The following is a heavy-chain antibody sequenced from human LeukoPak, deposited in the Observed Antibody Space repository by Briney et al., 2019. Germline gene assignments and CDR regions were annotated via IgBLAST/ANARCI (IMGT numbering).Heavy chain of an antibody. D-gene: IGHD1-26*01. V-gene: IGHV5-51*01. CDR2: IHPGDSDT. CDR1: GYRFTSYW. Sequence: GESLKISCKGSGYRFTSYWIGWVRQMPGKGLEWVGIIHPGDSDTRYSPSFQGQVTISADKSITTAYLQWSSLKASDTAMYYCGRHQHSGSYGAFDIWGQGTMVTVSS. CDR3: GRHQHSGSYGAFDI. J-gene: IGHJ3*02.